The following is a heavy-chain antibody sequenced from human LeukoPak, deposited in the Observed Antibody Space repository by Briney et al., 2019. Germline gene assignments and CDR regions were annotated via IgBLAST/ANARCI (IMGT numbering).Heavy chain of an antibody. CDR2: MNPNSGNT. D-gene: IGHD3-10*01. V-gene: IGHV1-8*02. CDR1: GYTFTTYE. CDR3: ARAGFTFSDYFGSFFDY. J-gene: IGHJ4*02. Sequence: GASVKVSCKASGYTFTTYEIHWVRQAPGQGLEWMGWMNPNSGNTAYVQKFQGRVTMTRTTSINTAYMELSGLRSADTAVYYCARAGFTFSDYFGSFFDYWGQGTLVTVSS.